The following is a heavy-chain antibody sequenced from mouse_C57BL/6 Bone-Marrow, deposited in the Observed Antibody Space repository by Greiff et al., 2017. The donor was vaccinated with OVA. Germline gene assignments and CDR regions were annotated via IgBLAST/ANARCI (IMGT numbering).Heavy chain of an antibody. D-gene: IGHD2-5*01. CDR2: IRNKANGYTT. V-gene: IGHV7-3*01. J-gene: IGHJ4*01. CDR1: GFTFTDYY. CDR3: ARYINDSNYCYAMDD. Sequence: EVMLVESGGGLVQPGGSLSLSCAASGFTFTDYYMSWVRQPPGKALEWLGFIRNKANGYTTEYSASVKGRFTISRDNSQSILYLQMNALRAEDSATYYCARYINDSNYCYAMDDWGQGTSVTVSS.